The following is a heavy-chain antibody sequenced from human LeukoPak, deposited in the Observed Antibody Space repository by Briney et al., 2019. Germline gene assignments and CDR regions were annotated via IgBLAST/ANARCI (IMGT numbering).Heavy chain of an antibody. CDR2: IYDSGST. V-gene: IGHV4-59*01. Sequence: PSETLSLTCTVSGGSISSYYWSWIRQPPGKGLEWIGYIYDSGSTNYNPSLKSRVTISVDTSKNQFSLKLSSVTAADTAVYYCAREYYYDSSGYPPDAFDIWGQGTMVTVSS. J-gene: IGHJ3*02. CDR3: AREYYYDSSGYPPDAFDI. D-gene: IGHD3-22*01. CDR1: GGSISSYY.